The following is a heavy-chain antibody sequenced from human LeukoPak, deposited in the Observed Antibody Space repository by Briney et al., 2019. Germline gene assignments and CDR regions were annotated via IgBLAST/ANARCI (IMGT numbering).Heavy chain of an antibody. CDR3: ARSFYYDSSGYRIDPYYFDY. D-gene: IGHD3-22*01. V-gene: IGHV5-51*01. CDR1: GYSFTSYW. J-gene: IGHJ4*02. CDR2: IYPGDSDT. Sequence: GESLKISCKGSGYSFTSYWIVWVRQMPGKGLEWMGIIYPGDSDTRYSPSFQGQVTISADKSISTAYLQWSSLKASDTAMYYCARSFYYDSSGYRIDPYYFDYWGQGTLVTVSS.